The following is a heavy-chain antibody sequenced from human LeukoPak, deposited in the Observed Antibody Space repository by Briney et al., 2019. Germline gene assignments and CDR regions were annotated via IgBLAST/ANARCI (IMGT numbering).Heavy chain of an antibody. Sequence: SETLSLTCTVSGGSISNYYWAWIRQPPGKGLEWVGYIYYSGNTNYNPSLKSRVTISVDTSKNQFSLKLSSVTAADTAVYYCARALAGATSGAMYFNLWGRGTLVTVSS. CDR1: GGSISNYY. CDR2: IYYSGNT. J-gene: IGHJ2*01. V-gene: IGHV4-59*01. D-gene: IGHD1-26*01. CDR3: ARALAGATSGAMYFNL.